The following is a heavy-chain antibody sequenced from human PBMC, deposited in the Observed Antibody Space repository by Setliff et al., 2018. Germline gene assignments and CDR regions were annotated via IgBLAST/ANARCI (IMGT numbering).Heavy chain of an antibody. CDR2: IYYTGIT. J-gene: IGHJ4*02. CDR1: GGSISSSSHY. Sequence: SETLSLTCTVSGGSISSSSHYWGWIRQPPGKGLEWIGSIYYTGITYYNPSLKSRVTMSVDTSKRQFSLILGSATAADTAVYYCARDMGQPYYFESWGLGTLVTVSS. V-gene: IGHV4-39*07. D-gene: IGHD1-1*01. CDR3: ARDMGQPYYFES.